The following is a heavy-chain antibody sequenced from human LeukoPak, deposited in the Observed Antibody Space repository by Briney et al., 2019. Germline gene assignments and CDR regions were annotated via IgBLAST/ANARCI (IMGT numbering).Heavy chain of an antibody. V-gene: IGHV3-23*01. Sequence: QPGGSLRLSCAASGFTFYSHAMTWVRQAPGKGLEWVASISGSGISTYYADSVKGRFTISRDNAGDTVSLEMNSLRAEDTAVYYCAKMDYYDSSGPYWGQGTLVTVSS. J-gene: IGHJ4*02. CDR1: GFTFYSHA. CDR2: ISGSGIST. CDR3: AKMDYYDSSGPY. D-gene: IGHD3-22*01.